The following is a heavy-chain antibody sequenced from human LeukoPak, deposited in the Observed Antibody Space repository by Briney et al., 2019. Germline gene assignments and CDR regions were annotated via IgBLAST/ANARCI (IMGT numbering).Heavy chain of an antibody. CDR2: ISWNSGSI. J-gene: IGHJ4*02. CDR3: AKVLYSSGWYYFDY. Sequence: GGSLRLSCAASGFTFDDYAMHWVRQAPGKGLEWVSGISWNSGSIGYADSVKGRFTISRDNAKNSLYLQMNSLRAEDTASYYCAKVLYSSGWYYFDYWGQGTLVTVSS. D-gene: IGHD6-19*01. CDR1: GFTFDDYA. V-gene: IGHV3-9*01.